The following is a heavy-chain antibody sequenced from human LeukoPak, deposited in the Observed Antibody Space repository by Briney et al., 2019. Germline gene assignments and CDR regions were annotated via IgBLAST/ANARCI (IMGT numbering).Heavy chain of an antibody. CDR1: GYTFTSYD. Sequence: GASVKVSCKASGYTFTSYDINRVRQATGQGLEWMGWMNPNSGNTGYAQKFQGRVTMTRNTSISTAYMELSSLRSEDTAAYYCARELLVRQWLVTFDPWGQGTLVTVSS. CDR3: ARELLVRQWLVTFDP. J-gene: IGHJ5*02. D-gene: IGHD6-19*01. CDR2: MNPNSGNT. V-gene: IGHV1-8*01.